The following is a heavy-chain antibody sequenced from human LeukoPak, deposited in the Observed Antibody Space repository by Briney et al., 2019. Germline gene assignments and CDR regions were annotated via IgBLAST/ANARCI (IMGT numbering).Heavy chain of an antibody. D-gene: IGHD1-1*01. J-gene: IGHJ4*02. CDR3: APTNNLYYYFDY. CDR1: GYTFTGYY. CDR2: INPNSGVT. Sequence: ASVKVSCKTSGYTFTGYYMHWLRQALGQGLEWMGWINPNSGVTKIAQKFQGRVTMTRDTSMSTAFMALSSLRSDDTAVYYCAPTNNLYYYFDYWGQGTLVTVSS. V-gene: IGHV1-2*02.